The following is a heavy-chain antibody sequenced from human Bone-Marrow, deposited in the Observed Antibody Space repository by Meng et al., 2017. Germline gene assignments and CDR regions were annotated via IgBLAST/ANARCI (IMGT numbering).Heavy chain of an antibody. J-gene: IGHJ4*02. CDR2: ISAYNGNT. D-gene: IGHD5-18*01. V-gene: IGHV1-18*01. Sequence: ASVKVSCKASGYTFTSYGISWVRQAPGQGLEWMGWISAYNGNTNYAQKLQGRVTMTTDTSTSTAYMELRSLRSDDTAVYYCARVEGLKSYGFAATVGYWGQGTLVTVSS. CDR1: GYTFTSYG. CDR3: ARVEGLKSYGFAATVGY.